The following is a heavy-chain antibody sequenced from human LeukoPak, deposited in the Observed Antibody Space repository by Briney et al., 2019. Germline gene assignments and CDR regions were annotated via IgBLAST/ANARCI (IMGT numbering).Heavy chain of an antibody. Sequence: PGGSLRLSCAASGFTFDDYAMHWVRPAPGKGLEWVSGISWNSGSIGYADSVKGRFTISRDNAKNSLYLQMSSLRAEETALFYCAKGGRDIVVVLPRGTPHYYDSSRNYYYMDVWGKGTTVTVSS. V-gene: IGHV3-9*01. CDR1: GFTFDDYA. J-gene: IGHJ6*03. D-gene: IGHD3-22*01. CDR3: AKGGRDIVVVLPRGTPHYYDSSRNYYYMDV. CDR2: ISWNSGSI.